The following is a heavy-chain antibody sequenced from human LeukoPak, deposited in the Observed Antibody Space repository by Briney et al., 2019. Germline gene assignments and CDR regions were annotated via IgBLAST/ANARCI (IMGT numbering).Heavy chain of an antibody. CDR3: QAEDGIRDSYYYYGMDV. CDR2: TSAYKGNT. J-gene: IGHJ6*02. V-gene: IGHV1-18*01. Sequence: ASVKVSCKASGNTSTSYGTSWARQAPGPGLKWMEWTSAYKGNTNYAQKVQGRVPMTTDTSTSTAYMELRRLRSDDTAVFFFQAEDGIRDSYYYYGMDVWGQGTTVTVSS. CDR1: GNTSTSYG. D-gene: IGHD2-21*01.